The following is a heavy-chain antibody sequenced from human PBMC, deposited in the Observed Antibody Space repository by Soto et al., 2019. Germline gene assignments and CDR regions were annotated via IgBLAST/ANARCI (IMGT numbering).Heavy chain of an antibody. CDR2: ISYDGSNK. Sequence: GGSLIVSCAASGFTFSSYAMHWVRQAPGKGLEWVAVISYDGSNKYYADSVKGRFTISRDNSKNTLYLQMNSLRAEDTAVYYCAASRYDFDYCGQGTLVTV. J-gene: IGHJ4*02. CDR3: AASRYDFDY. D-gene: IGHD5-12*01. V-gene: IGHV3-30-3*01. CDR1: GFTFSSYA.